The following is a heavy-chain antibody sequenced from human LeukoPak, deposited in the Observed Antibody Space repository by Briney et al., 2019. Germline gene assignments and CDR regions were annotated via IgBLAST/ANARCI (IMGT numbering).Heavy chain of an antibody. V-gene: IGHV1-18*04. Sequence: GASVKVSCKASGYTFTSYGISWVRQAPGQGLEWMGWISTYNGNTNYAQKLQGRVTMTTDTSTNTAYMELRSLRSDDTAVYYCVRDNCSGGSCYYDYWGQGTLVTVSS. CDR2: ISTYNGNT. CDR3: VRDNCSGGSCYYDY. J-gene: IGHJ4*02. D-gene: IGHD2-15*01. CDR1: GYTFTSYG.